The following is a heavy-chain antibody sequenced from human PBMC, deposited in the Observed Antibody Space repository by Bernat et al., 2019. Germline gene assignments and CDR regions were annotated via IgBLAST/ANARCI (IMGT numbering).Heavy chain of an antibody. V-gene: IGHV3-30-3*01. D-gene: IGHD2/OR15-2a*01. CDR1: GFTFSSYA. CDR3: ARASMRAREESELGACDI. CDR2: ISYDGSNK. Sequence: QVQLVESGGGVVQPGRSLRLSCAASGFTFSSYAMHWVRQAPGKGLEWVAVISYDGSNKYYADSVKGRFTISRDNSRNTLYVQMNSLRVEDTAVYYCARASMRAREESELGACDIWGQGTMVSVSS. J-gene: IGHJ3*02.